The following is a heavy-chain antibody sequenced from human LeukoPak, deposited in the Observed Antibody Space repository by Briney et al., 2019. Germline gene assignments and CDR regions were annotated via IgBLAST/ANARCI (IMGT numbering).Heavy chain of an antibody. J-gene: IGHJ4*02. V-gene: IGHV4-34*01. D-gene: IGHD3-10*01. CDR3: ARGGPGSHSFDY. CDR2: INHSGST. Sequence: SETLSLTCAVYGGSFGGYYWSWIRQPPGKGLEWIGEINHSGSTNYNPSLKSRVTISVDTSKNQFSLKLSSVTAADTAVYYCARGGPGSHSFDYWGQGTLVTVSS. CDR1: GGSFGGYY.